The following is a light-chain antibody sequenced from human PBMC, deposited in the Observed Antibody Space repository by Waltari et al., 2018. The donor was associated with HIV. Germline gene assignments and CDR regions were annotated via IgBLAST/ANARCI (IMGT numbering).Light chain of an antibody. CDR3: YSTDSSGNHRV. Sequence: SYELTQPPSVSVSPGQTARITCSGDALPKKYAYWYQQKSGQDPVLVIYEDSKRPSGIPERFSGSISGTMATLTISGAQVEDEADYYCYSTDSSGNHRVFGGGTKLTVL. CDR2: EDS. J-gene: IGLJ3*02. V-gene: IGLV3-10*01. CDR1: ALPKKY.